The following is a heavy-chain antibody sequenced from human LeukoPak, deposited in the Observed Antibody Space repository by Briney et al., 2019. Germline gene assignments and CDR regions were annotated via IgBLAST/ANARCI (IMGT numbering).Heavy chain of an antibody. CDR3: ATPLDYYDSSGYHRGGD. V-gene: IGHV3-7*03. J-gene: IGHJ4*02. CDR1: GFTFSRRW. Sequence: GGSLRLSCAASGFTFSRRWMTWVRQAPGKGLEWVANVKEDATEKNYVDSVKGRFTISRDNAKNSLYLQMNSLRAEDTAVYYCATPLDYYDSSGYHRGGDWGQGTLVTVSS. CDR2: VKEDATEK. D-gene: IGHD3-22*01.